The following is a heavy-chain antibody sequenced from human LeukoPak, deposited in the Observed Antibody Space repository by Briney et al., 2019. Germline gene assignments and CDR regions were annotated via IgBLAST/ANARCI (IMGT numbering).Heavy chain of an antibody. V-gene: IGHV3-53*01. CDR2: IYSGGST. CDR1: GFTVSSNY. CDR3: ARDPADDYYYYYMDV. D-gene: IGHD2-2*01. Sequence: PGGSLRLSCAASGFTVSSNYMSWVRQAPGKGLEWVSVIYSGGSTYYADSVKGRFTISRDNAKNSLYLQMNSLRAEDTAVYYCARDPADDYYYYYMDVWGKGTTVTISS. J-gene: IGHJ6*03.